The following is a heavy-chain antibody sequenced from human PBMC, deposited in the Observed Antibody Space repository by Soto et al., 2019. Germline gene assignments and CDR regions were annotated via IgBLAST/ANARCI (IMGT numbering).Heavy chain of an antibody. Sequence: QVQLVESGGGVVQPGGSLRLSSAASGFTFSSYGMHWVRQAPGKGLEWVAVISYDGSNRYYGDSVKGRFTISRDNSKNTLYLQMNSLRAEDTAVYYCASTWSGYYYFVSWGQGTLVTVSS. D-gene: IGHD3-3*01. CDR3: ASTWSGYYYFVS. J-gene: IGHJ4*02. V-gene: IGHV3-30*03. CDR2: ISYDGSNR. CDR1: GFTFSSYG.